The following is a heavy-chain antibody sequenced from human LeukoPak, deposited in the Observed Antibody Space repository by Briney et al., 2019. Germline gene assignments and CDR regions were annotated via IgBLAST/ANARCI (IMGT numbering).Heavy chain of an antibody. CDR3: ARHLASGYSSLDAFDI. CDR1: GGSISSSSYY. V-gene: IGHV4-39*01. Sequence: SETLSLTCTVSGGSISSSSYYWGWIRQPPGKGLEWIGSIYYSGSTYYNPSLKSRATISVDTSKNQFSLKLSSVTAADTAVYYCARHLASGYSSLDAFDIWGQGTMVSVSS. D-gene: IGHD6-13*01. J-gene: IGHJ3*02. CDR2: IYYSGST.